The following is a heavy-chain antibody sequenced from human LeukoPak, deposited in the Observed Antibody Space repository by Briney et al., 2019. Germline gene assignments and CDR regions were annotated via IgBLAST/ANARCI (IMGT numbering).Heavy chain of an antibody. CDR3: ARGSQVVVITYFDY. Sequence: SVKVSCKASGGTFSSYAISWVPQAPGQGLEWMGGIIPIFGTANYAQKFQGRVTIPADESTSTAYMELSSLRSEDTAVYYCARGSQVVVITYFDYWGQGTLVTVSS. J-gene: IGHJ4*02. V-gene: IGHV1-69*01. CDR2: IIPIFGTA. CDR1: GGTFSSYA. D-gene: IGHD3-22*01.